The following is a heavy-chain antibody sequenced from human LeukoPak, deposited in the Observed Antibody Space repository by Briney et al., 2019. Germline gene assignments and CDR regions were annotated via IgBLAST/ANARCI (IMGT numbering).Heavy chain of an antibody. D-gene: IGHD6-19*01. Sequence: PSQTLSLTCTVSGGSISGSGYYWSWIRQPPGKGLEWIGYIYHTGSTYYNPSLASRVTISVDRSKNQFSLRLTSVTAADTAVYYCARLGLQQWLRTSPFGDYWGQGTLVTVSS. V-gene: IGHV4-30-2*01. J-gene: IGHJ4*02. CDR3: ARLGLQQWLRTSPFGDY. CDR1: GGSISGSGYY. CDR2: IYHTGST.